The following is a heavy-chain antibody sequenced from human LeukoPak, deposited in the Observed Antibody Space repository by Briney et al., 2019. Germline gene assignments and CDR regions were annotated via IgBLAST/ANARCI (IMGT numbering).Heavy chain of an antibody. CDR1: RFTFSSYA. D-gene: IGHD3-10*01. CDR2: ISGSGGST. J-gene: IGHJ4*02. V-gene: IGHV3-23*01. Sequence: GGSLRLSCAASRFTFSSYAMSWVRQAPGKGLEWVSAISGSGGSTYYADSVKGRFTISRDNSKNTLYLQMNSLRAEDTAVYYCAKEKFYYYGSGSYLYWGQGTLVTVSS. CDR3: AKEKFYYYGSGSYLY.